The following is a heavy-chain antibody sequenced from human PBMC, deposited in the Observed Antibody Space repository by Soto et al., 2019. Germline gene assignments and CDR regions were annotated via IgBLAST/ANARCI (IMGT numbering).Heavy chain of an antibody. J-gene: IGHJ4*02. CDR3: AKGPSCGYSSDPKSTEYYFDY. Sequence: PGGSLRLSCTASGFPFSSYTMHWLRRAPGKGLGWVANIKQDGSNKYYADSVKGQFTSSRDNSKNTLYLQMNSLRAEDTALYYGAKGPSCGYSSDPKSTEYYFDYWGQGALVTVSS. D-gene: IGHD3-22*01. V-gene: IGHV3-30*02. CDR2: IKQDGSNK. CDR1: GFPFSSYT.